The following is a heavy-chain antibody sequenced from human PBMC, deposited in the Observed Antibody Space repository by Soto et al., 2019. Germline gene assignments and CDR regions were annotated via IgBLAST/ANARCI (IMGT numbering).Heavy chain of an antibody. CDR2: ITGSGIYT. J-gene: IGHJ4*02. CDR3: VKEGISNYNEYFDY. D-gene: IGHD4-4*01. CDR1: GFIFATHT. V-gene: IGHV3-21*02. Sequence: VQLVESGGGLVKPWGSLRLSCAASGFIFATHTINWVRQAPGKGLEWVSFITGSGIYTRYADSVKGRFTISRDNAKASLYLQMNSLGAEDTAVYYCVKEGISNYNEYFDYWGKGTLVTVSS.